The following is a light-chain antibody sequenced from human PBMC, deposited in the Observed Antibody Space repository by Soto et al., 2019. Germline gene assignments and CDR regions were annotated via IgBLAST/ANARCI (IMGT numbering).Light chain of an antibody. CDR2: EDN. CDR3: QAWDSSTGV. Sequence: SYELTQPPSVSVSPGQTASINCSGDKLGNKFASWYQQRSGQSPVLVIYEDNKRPSGIPERFSGSNSGNTATLIISGTQSMDEADYYCQAWDSSTGVFGVGTKLTVL. J-gene: IGLJ2*01. V-gene: IGLV3-1*01. CDR1: KLGNKF.